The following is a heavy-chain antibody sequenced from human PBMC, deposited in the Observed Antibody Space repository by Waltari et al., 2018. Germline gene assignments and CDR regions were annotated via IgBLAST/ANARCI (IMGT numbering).Heavy chain of an antibody. CDR2: IYPGDSDT. D-gene: IGHD6-19*01. CDR1: GYSFTSYW. Sequence: EVQLVQSGAEVKKPGESLKISCQGSGYSFTSYWIGWVRQMPGKGLEWMGIIYPGDSDTRYSPSFQGQVTISADKSISTAYLQWSSLKASDTAMYYCARQGYSSGELGNWFDPWGQGTLVTVSS. J-gene: IGHJ5*02. CDR3: ARQGYSSGELGNWFDP. V-gene: IGHV5-51*01.